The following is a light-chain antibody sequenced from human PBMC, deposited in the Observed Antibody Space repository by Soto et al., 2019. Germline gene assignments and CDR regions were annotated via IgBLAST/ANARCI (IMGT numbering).Light chain of an antibody. CDR3: SSYTSSSLDFYV. CDR1: SSDVGGYNY. J-gene: IGLJ1*01. CDR2: DVS. V-gene: IGLV2-14*01. Sequence: QSVLTQPASASGSPGQSITISCTGTSSDVGGYNYVSWYQQHPGKAPKLMIYDVSNRPSGVSNRFSGSKSGNTASLTISGLQAEDEADYYCSSYTSSSLDFYVFGTGTKVTV.